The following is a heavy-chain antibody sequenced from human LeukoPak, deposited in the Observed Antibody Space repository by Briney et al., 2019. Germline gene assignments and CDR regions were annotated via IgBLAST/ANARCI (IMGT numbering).Heavy chain of an antibody. Sequence: SVKVSCKASGGTFSSYAISWVRQAPGQGLEWTGGIIPIFGTANYAQKFQGRVTITADESTSTAYMELSSLRSEDTAVYYCARSRALAYCSSTSCLSNDFDYWGQGTLVTVSS. CDR3: ARSRALAYCSSTSCLSNDFDY. V-gene: IGHV1-69*13. CDR1: GGTFSSYA. CDR2: IIPIFGTA. D-gene: IGHD2-2*01. J-gene: IGHJ4*02.